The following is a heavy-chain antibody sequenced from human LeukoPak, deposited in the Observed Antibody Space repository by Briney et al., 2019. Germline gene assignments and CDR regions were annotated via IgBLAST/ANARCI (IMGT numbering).Heavy chain of an antibody. V-gene: IGHV4-39*07. J-gene: IGHJ5*02. CDR3: ARLVSSSWYPPNWFDP. Sequence: SETLSLTCTVSGGSISSSSYYWGWIRQPPGKGLEWIGSIYYSGSTYYSQSLKSRVTISVDTSKNQFSLKLSSVTAADTAVYYCARLVSSSWYPPNWFDPWGQGTLVTVSS. CDR2: IYYSGST. D-gene: IGHD6-13*01. CDR1: GGSISSSSYY.